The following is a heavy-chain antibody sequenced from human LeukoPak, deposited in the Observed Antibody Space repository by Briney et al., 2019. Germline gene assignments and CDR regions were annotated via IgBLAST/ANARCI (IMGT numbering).Heavy chain of an antibody. V-gene: IGHV3-7*01. J-gene: IGHJ4*02. CDR1: GFTFINYW. CDR3: ATDRDATWVKRFDY. D-gene: IGHD1-1*01. Sequence: PGGSLRLSCAASGFTFINYWMNWVRQAPGKGLEWVANIDQGGSEKNYVDSVKGRFNISRDNAKNSLYLQMNSLRAEDTAVYYCATDRDATWVKRFDYWGQGILVTVSS. CDR2: IDQGGSEK.